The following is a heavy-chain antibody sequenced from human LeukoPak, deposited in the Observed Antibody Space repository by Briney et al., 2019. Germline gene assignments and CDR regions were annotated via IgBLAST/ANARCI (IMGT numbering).Heavy chain of an antibody. Sequence: PGRSLRLSCAASGFTLSNYGMHWVRQAPGKGLEWVAVISYDGSNKYYADSVKGRFTTSRDNSRNTLYLQMNSLRAEDTAVYYCATAHLWFGELNGSGTYFDYWGQGTLVTVSS. CDR3: ATAHLWFGELNGSGTYFDY. D-gene: IGHD3-10*01. V-gene: IGHV3-30*03. CDR2: ISYDGSNK. J-gene: IGHJ4*02. CDR1: GFTLSNYG.